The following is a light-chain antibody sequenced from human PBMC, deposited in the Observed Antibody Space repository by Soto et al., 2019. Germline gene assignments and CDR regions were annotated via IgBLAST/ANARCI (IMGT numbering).Light chain of an antibody. J-gene: IGLJ1*01. CDR2: EVS. V-gene: IGLV2-8*01. Sequence: QSVLTQPPSASGSPGQSVTISCTGISSDVGGYDYVSWYQQHPGKAPKLMIYEVSKRPSGVPDRFSGPKSGNTASLTVSGLQPEDEADYYCSSYAGSNKSVFGTGTKVTVL. CDR3: SSYAGSNKSV. CDR1: SSDVGGYDY.